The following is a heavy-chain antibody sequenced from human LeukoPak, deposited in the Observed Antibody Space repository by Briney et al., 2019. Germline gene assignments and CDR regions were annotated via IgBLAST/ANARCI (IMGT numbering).Heavy chain of an antibody. J-gene: IGHJ4*02. CDR1: GFTFSSYA. CDR2: ISGSGSST. D-gene: IGHD3-22*01. CDR3: AKDQSAYYRPFDS. Sequence: LSGGSLRLSCAASGFTFSSYAMSWVRQAPGKGLEWVSAISGSGSSTYYADSVKGRFTISRDKSHNTLYLQMNSLGAEDTAIYYCAKDQSAYYRPFDSWGQGTLVTVSS. V-gene: IGHV3-23*01.